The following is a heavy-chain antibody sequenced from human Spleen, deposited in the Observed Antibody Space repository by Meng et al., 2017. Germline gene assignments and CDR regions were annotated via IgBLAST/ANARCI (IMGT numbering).Heavy chain of an antibody. J-gene: IGHJ4*02. Sequence: ASVKVSCKASGYTFTSFYMHWVRQAPGQGLEWMGMINPSGGTTTYVQKFQGRVTMTRDTSTSTVYMEVSSLRSEDTAMYYCARDEDISAAGKLFGDYWGQGTLVTVSS. CDR2: INPSGGTT. V-gene: IGHV1-46*01. CDR1: GYTFTSFY. D-gene: IGHD6-25*01. CDR3: ARDEDISAAGKLFGDY.